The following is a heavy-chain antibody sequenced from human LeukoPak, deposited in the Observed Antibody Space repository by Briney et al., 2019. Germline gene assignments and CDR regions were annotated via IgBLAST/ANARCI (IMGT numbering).Heavy chain of an antibody. CDR3: ARRPGDYSNFNWFGP. J-gene: IGHJ5*02. V-gene: IGHV4-39*02. D-gene: IGHD4-11*01. CDR2: ISYSGST. Sequence: KPSETLSLTCTVSGGSISGTSFYWGWIRRPPGKGLEWVGSISYSGSTYYNPSLKSRVTISLDTSKNHFSLNLSSVTASDTAVYYCARRPGDYSNFNWFGPWGQGTLVTVSS. CDR1: GGSISGTSFY.